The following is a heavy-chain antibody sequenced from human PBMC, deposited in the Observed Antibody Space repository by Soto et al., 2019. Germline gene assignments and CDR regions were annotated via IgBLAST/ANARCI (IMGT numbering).Heavy chain of an antibody. CDR2: IRQDGSET. V-gene: IGHV3-7*01. J-gene: IGHJ4*02. Sequence: PGGSLRLSCEASGFTFSSYWTSWVRQAPGKGLEWVATIRQDGSETQYLDSVKGRFTIPRDNAKNILYLQMNSLRGEDTAVYYCAGYLGYCTNGVCRRFDYWGQGTLVTVSS. CDR1: GFTFSSYW. CDR3: AGYLGYCTNGVCRRFDY. D-gene: IGHD2-8*01.